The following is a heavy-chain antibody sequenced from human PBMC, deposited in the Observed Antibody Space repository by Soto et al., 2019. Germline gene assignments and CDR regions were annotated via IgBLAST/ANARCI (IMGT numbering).Heavy chain of an antibody. J-gene: IGHJ4*02. V-gene: IGHV3-23*01. Sequence: EVQLLGSGGGLVQPGGSLRLSCAASGFTFSSYAMSWVRQAPGKGLEWVSPISGSGGSTYYADSVKGRFTISRDNSKNTRYLQMNSLRAEDTAVYYCAKVGGRVATIRDYWGQGTLVTVSS. CDR2: ISGSGGST. D-gene: IGHD5-12*01. CDR1: GFTFSSYA. CDR3: AKVGGRVATIRDY.